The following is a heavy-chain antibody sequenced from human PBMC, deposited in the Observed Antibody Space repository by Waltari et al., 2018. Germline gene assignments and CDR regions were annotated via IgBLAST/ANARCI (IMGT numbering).Heavy chain of an antibody. CDR3: AREGDSSGYPLGPHYYGMDV. J-gene: IGHJ6*02. D-gene: IGHD3-22*01. CDR1: GFTFSSYA. V-gene: IGHV3-30-3*01. Sequence: QVQLVESGGGVVQPGRSLRLSCAASGFTFSSYAMHWVRQAPGKGLEWVAVISYDGSNKYYAASVKGRFTISRDNSKNTLYLQMNSLRAEDTAVYYCAREGDSSGYPLGPHYYGMDVWGQGTTVTVSS. CDR2: ISYDGSNK.